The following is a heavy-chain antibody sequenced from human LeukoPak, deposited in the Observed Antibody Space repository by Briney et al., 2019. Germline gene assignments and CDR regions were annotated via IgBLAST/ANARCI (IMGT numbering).Heavy chain of an antibody. CDR3: ARENGDYAPFDY. CDR1: GYTFTSYY. J-gene: IGHJ4*02. Sequence: ASVKVSCKASGYTFTSYYMHWVRQAPGQGLEWMGIINPSGGSTSYARKFQGRVTMTRDTSTSTVYMELSSLRSEDTAVYYCARENGDYAPFDYWGQGTLVTVSS. D-gene: IGHD4-17*01. CDR2: INPSGGST. V-gene: IGHV1-46*01.